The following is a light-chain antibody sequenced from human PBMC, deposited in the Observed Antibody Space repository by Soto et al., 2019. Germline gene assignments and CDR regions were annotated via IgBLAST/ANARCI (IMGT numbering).Light chain of an antibody. V-gene: IGKV3-15*01. Sequence: TQSPATVSVSPGESATLSCRASQNIYYNVAWYQQRPGQAPRLLIYRASTRAPGVPARFSGSGSGTEFTLTISSLQPEDFTVYSCLQYHNLWALGQGTKVDIK. CDR1: QNIYYN. J-gene: IGKJ1*01. CDR3: LQYHNLWA. CDR2: RAS.